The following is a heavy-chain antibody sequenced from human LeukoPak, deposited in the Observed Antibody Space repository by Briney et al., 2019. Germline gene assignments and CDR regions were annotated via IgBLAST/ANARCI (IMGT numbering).Heavy chain of an antibody. J-gene: IGHJ3*02. V-gene: IGHV4-39*02. D-gene: IGHD3-3*01. Sequence: SETLSLTCTVSGGSISSSSYYWGWIRQPPGTGLEWIGSIYYSGSTYYNPSLNSRVTLSVDTSKNQFSLKLSSVTAADTAVYYCARDSKYDLWSGYPPLDAFDIWGQGTMVTVSS. CDR1: GGSISSSSYY. CDR2: IYYSGST. CDR3: ARDSKYDLWSGYPPLDAFDI.